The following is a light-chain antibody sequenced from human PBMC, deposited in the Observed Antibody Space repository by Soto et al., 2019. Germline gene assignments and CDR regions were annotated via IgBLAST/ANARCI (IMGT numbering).Light chain of an antibody. V-gene: IGKV3-20*01. CDR3: QQYSRAPPT. CDR2: DAS. Sequence: IVLPQSPGTLSLSPGERATLSCRARQSVSSSYLAWFQQKPGQAPRLLIYDASSRATGIPDRFSGSGSGTDFTLTISRLEPEDFAVYYCQQYSRAPPTFGQGTKVDIK. CDR1: QSVSSSY. J-gene: IGKJ1*01.